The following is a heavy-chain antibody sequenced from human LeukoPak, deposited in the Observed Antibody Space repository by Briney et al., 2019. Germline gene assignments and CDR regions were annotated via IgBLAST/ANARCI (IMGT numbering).Heavy chain of an antibody. CDR3: ARAHSSGWYAFDY. CDR2: INPSGGST. J-gene: IGHJ4*02. Sequence: ASVKVSCKASGYTFTSYYMHWVRQAPGQGLEWMGIINPSGGSTSYAQKFQGRVTMTRDTSISTAYMELSRLRSDDTAVYYCARAHSSGWYAFDYWGQGTLVTVSS. D-gene: IGHD6-19*01. V-gene: IGHV1-46*01. CDR1: GYTFTSYY.